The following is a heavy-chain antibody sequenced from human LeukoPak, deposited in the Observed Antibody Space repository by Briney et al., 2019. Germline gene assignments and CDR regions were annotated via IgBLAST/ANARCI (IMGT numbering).Heavy chain of an antibody. Sequence: SQTLSLTCAISGDSVSRNGAAWNWIRQSPSRGLEWPGRTYYRSKWYNDYPVSLKSRITIKPDTSKNHFSLQFNSMTPEDTAVYYCAREVRKYNYGYSQYHYYMDIWGKGTTVTVSS. J-gene: IGHJ6*03. CDR3: AREVRKYNYGYSQYHYYMDI. CDR2: TYYRSKWYN. CDR1: GDSVSRNGAA. V-gene: IGHV6-1*01. D-gene: IGHD5-18*01.